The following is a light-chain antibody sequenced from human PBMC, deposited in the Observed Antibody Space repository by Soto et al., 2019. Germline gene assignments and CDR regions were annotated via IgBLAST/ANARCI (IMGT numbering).Light chain of an antibody. CDR1: QGIRND. J-gene: IGKJ1*01. Sequence: DIQLTQSPSSLSASVGDRVSFTFRASQGIRNDLAWYHQKPGKAPRRLMYGASSLQSGVPSRFSGSGSGTEFTLTIDSLQPEDFAVYYCLQYNNYPRTFGQGTKVDIK. CDR3: LQYNNYPRT. V-gene: IGKV1-17*01. CDR2: GAS.